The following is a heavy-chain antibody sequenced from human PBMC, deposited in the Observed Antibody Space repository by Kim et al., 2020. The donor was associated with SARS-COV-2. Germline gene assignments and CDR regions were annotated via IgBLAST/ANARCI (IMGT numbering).Heavy chain of an antibody. Sequence: HPSLKSRLTMFVDTSKNQFSLRLTALTAADTAIYYCARENCKGAFCYFDSWGQGSLVTVSS. J-gene: IGHJ4*02. D-gene: IGHD1-26*01. CDR3: ARENCKGAFCYFDS. V-gene: IGHV4-4*07.